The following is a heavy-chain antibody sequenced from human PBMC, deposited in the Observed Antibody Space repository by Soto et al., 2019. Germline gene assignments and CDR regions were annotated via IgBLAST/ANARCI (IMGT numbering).Heavy chain of an antibody. Sequence: GGSLRLSCAASGFTFSNAWMNWVRQAPGKGLEWVGRIKSKTDGGTTDYAAPVKGRFTISRDDSKNTLYLQMNSLKTEDTAVYYCTTYDSSGYPLFHYYYYGMDVWGQGTTVTVSS. CDR1: GFTFSNAW. J-gene: IGHJ6*02. D-gene: IGHD3-22*01. V-gene: IGHV3-15*07. CDR3: TTYDSSGYPLFHYYYYGMDV. CDR2: IKSKTDGGTT.